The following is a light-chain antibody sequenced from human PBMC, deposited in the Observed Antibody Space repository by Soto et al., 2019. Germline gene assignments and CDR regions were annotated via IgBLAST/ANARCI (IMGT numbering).Light chain of an antibody. J-gene: IGKJ2*01. CDR1: QGMRND. CDR3: LQNYNSPYT. CDR2: AAS. Sequence: AIQVTQSPSSLSASVGDRVTISCRASQGMRNDLGWYQQKPGKAPKLLIYAASSLESGVPSRFSGSGSGTDFTLTISSRQPEDFATYYCLQNYNSPYTVGQGTKLEIK. V-gene: IGKV1-6*01.